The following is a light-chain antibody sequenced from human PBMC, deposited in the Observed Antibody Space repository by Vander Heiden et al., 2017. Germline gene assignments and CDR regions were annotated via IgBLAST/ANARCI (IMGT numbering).Light chain of an antibody. J-gene: IGKJ1*01. CDR3: QQYYTTPRT. V-gene: IGKV4-1*01. CDR1: QSVLYSSNNKNY. Sequence: DIVMTQSPDSLAVSLGERATINCKSSQSVLYSSNNKNYLAWYQQTPGQPPKLLIYWAYTRESGVPDRFSGSGSGTDFTLTISSLQAEDVAVYYCQQYYTTPRTFGQGTKVEIK. CDR2: WAY.